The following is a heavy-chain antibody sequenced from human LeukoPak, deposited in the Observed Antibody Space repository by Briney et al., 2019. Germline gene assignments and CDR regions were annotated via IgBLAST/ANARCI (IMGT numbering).Heavy chain of an antibody. CDR1: GGSISSSSYY. D-gene: IGHD3-3*01. CDR2: IYYSGST. CDR3: ASYDFWSGYWDY. Sequence: SETLSLTCTVSGGSISSSSYYWGWIRQPPGKGLEWIGSIYYSGSTYYNPSLKSRVTISVDTSKNQFSLKLSSVTAADTAVYYCASYDFWSGYWDYWGQGTLVTVSS. V-gene: IGHV4-39*07. J-gene: IGHJ4*02.